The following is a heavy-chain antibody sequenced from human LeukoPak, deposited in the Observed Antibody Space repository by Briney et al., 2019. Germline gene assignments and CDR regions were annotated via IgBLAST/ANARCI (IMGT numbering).Heavy chain of an antibody. D-gene: IGHD6-19*01. J-gene: IGHJ3*02. CDR1: EFTFRRYS. CDR3: ARVRSSGWRYDAFDI. CDR2: ISSSSTYK. V-gene: IGHV3-21*01. Sequence: GGSLRLSCEASEFTFRRYSMNWVRQAPGKGLEWVSSISSSSTYKYYADSVKGRFTISRDNARNSLYLQMNNLRAEDTAVYYCARVRSSGWRYDAFDIWGQGTMVTVSS.